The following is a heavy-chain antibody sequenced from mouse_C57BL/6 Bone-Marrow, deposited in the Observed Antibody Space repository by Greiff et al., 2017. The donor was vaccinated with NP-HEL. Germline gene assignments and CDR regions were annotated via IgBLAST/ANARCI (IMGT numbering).Heavy chain of an antibody. J-gene: IGHJ1*03. CDR2: IDPSDSET. D-gene: IGHD1-1*01. V-gene: IGHV1-52*01. CDR1: GYTFTSYW. Sequence: QVHVKQPGAELVRPGSSVKLSCKASGYTFTSYWMHWVKQRPIQGLEWIGNIDPSDSETHYNQKFKDKATLTVDKSSSTAYMQLSSLTSEDSAVYYCAFYYYGSNWYFDVWGTGTTVTVSS. CDR3: AFYYYGSNWYFDV.